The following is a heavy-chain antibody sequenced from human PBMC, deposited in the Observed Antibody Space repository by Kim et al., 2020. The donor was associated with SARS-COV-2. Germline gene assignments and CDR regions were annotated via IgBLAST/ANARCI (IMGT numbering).Heavy chain of an antibody. CDR3: TATGYSGDY. V-gene: IGHV3-73*01. J-gene: IGHJ4*02. Sequence: YATAYAASVKGRFTISRDDSKNTAYLQMNSLKTEDTAVYYCTATGYSGDYWGQGTLVTVSS. CDR2: YAT. D-gene: IGHD5-12*01.